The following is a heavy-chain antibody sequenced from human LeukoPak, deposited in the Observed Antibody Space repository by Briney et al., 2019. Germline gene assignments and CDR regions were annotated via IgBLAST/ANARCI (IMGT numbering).Heavy chain of an antibody. Sequence: PSETLSLTCTVSGGSISSGSYYWSWIRQPAGKGLEWIGRIYTSGSTNYNPSLKSRVTISVDTSKNQFSLKLSSVTAADTAVYYCARDPLITGDYWYFDLWGRGTLVTVSS. D-gene: IGHD1-20*01. V-gene: IGHV4-61*02. CDR3: ARDPLITGDYWYFDL. CDR2: IYTSGST. J-gene: IGHJ2*01. CDR1: GGSISSGSYY.